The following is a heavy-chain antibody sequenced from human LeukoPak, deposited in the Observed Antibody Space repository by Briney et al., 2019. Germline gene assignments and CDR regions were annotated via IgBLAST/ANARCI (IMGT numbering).Heavy chain of an antibody. D-gene: IGHD3-10*01. Sequence: GGSLRLSCAASGFTFSGYEMNWLRQAPGKGLQWVSYINGAGSTIYYADSVKGRFTMSRDNAKNSLFLQMNGLRVEDMAVYYCVRGGNWFDPWGQGTLVTVSS. V-gene: IGHV3-48*03. CDR1: GFTFSGYE. J-gene: IGHJ5*02. CDR3: VRGGNWFDP. CDR2: INGAGSTI.